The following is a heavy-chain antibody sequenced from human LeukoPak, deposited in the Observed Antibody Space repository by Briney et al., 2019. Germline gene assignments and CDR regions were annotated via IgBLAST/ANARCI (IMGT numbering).Heavy chain of an antibody. D-gene: IGHD3-22*01. CDR3: ARDDGGYYGY. V-gene: IGHV3-64*02. CDR1: GFTFTRYG. CDR2: ISTDGSRT. Sequence: GGPLRLSCAASGFTFTRYGLHWVRRAPGKGLEYVSAISTDGSRTYYADSVKDRFIISRDNSKNTLYLQMGSLGAEDMAVYYCARDDGGYYGYWGQGTLVTVSS. J-gene: IGHJ4*02.